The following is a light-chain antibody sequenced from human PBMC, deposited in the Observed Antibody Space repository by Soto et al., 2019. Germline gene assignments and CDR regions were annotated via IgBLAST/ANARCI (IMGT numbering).Light chain of an antibody. J-gene: IGLJ3*02. CDR1: NSNIGSNT. V-gene: IGLV1-44*01. CDR2: GNN. Sequence: QSVLTQPPSASGTPGQRVTISCSGSNSNIGSNTVNWYHQLPGTAPKLLIYGNNQRPSGVPDRFSGSKSGTSASLAISGLQSEDEADYYCETWDDSLTVVVFGGGTKVTVL. CDR3: ETWDDSLTVVV.